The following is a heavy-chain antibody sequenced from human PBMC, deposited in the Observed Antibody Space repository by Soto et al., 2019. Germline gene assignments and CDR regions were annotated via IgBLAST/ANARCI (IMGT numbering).Heavy chain of an antibody. J-gene: IGHJ3*01. CDR1: GFTFRDYY. CDR3: TRRDSGAFDV. CDR2: ISHSGKTI. V-gene: IGHV3-11*01. Sequence: PGGSLRLSCATSGFTFRDYYFSWIRRAPGKGLEWISYISHSGKTIYYADSVKGRFTISRDDAKSTLYLQMNSLRAEDTAMYYCTRRDSGAFDVWGHGTMVTVSS.